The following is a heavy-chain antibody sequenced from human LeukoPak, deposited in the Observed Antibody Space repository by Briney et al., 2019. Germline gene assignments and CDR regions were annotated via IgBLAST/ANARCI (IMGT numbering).Heavy chain of an antibody. V-gene: IGHV3-23*01. CDR1: GFTFSSYG. D-gene: IGHD1-14*01. J-gene: IGHJ4*02. Sequence: GGTLRLSCAASGFTFSSYGMSWVRQAPGKGLEWVSSISGSGGSTYYADSVKGRFTISRDNSKNTLYLQMNSMRAEDTAVYYCAKPAKTDYADYWGQGTLVTVSS. CDR2: ISGSGGST. CDR3: AKPAKTDYADY.